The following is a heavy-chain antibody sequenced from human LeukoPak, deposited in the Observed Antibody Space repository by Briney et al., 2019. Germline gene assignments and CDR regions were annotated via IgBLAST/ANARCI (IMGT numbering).Heavy chain of an antibody. V-gene: IGHV3-7*01. Sequence: GGSLRLSCAGSGFTFSSYWMSWVRQAPGKGLEWVANIKQDGSDKYYVDSVKGRFTISKDNAKNSLYLQMNSLRAEDTAVYYCARSHPQYGSAQDNWFDPWGQGTLVTVSS. CDR3: ARSHPQYGSAQDNWFDP. CDR1: GFTFSSYW. CDR2: IKQDGSDK. J-gene: IGHJ5*02. D-gene: IGHD3-10*01.